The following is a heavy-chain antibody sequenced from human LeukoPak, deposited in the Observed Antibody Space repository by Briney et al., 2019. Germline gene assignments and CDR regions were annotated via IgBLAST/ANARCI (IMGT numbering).Heavy chain of an antibody. CDR1: GCSISSYY. V-gene: IGHV4-59*07. D-gene: IGHD4-17*01. Sequence: SDTLSLTCTVSGCSISSYYWNWVRQPPGKGLEWIGYIYYSGSTNYNPSLKSRVTISVDTSKNQSSLKLSSVTAADTAVYYCARVNGDYGRPYYMDVWGKGTTVTISS. J-gene: IGHJ6*03. CDR3: ARVNGDYGRPYYMDV. CDR2: IYYSGST.